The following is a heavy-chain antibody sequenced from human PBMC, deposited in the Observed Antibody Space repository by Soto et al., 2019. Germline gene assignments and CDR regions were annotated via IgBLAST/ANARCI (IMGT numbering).Heavy chain of an antibody. J-gene: IGHJ4*02. CDR3: AQEHRLLRGGFDY. V-gene: IGHV3-23*01. CDR1: GFTFRSYA. CDR2: ISGSGGST. D-gene: IGHD4-17*01. Sequence: EVQLLESGGGLVQPGGSLRLSCAASGFTFRSYAMSWVRQAPGKGLEWVSAISGSGGSTYYADSVKGRFTISRDNSKNTLYLQMNSLRAEDTAVYYCAQEHRLLRGGFDYWGQGTLVTVSS.